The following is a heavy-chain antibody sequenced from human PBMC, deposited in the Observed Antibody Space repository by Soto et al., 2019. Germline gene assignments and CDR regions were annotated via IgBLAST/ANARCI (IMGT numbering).Heavy chain of an antibody. D-gene: IGHD3-3*01. CDR3: AKDLGGDCDFWSGPLAGTPIYYYYGMDV. Sequence: GGSLRLSCAASGFTFSSYGMHWVRQAPGKGLEWVAVISYDGSNKYYADSVKGRFTISRDNSKNTLYLQMNSLRAEDTAVYYCAKDLGGDCDFWSGPLAGTPIYYYYGMDVWGQGTTVTVSS. V-gene: IGHV3-30*18. J-gene: IGHJ6*02. CDR2: ISYDGSNK. CDR1: GFTFSSYG.